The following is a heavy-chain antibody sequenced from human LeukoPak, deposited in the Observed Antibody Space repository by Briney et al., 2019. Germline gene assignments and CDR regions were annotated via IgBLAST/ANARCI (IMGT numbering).Heavy chain of an antibody. V-gene: IGHV1-18*01. CDR3: ARVRGYYDSSGYSHFDY. Sequence: GESLKISCKGSGYTFTSYGISWVRQAPGQGLEWMGWISAYNGNTNYAQKLQGRVTMTTDTSTSTAYMELRSLRSDDTAVYYCARVRGYYDSSGYSHFDYWGQGTLVTVSS. CDR2: ISAYNGNT. CDR1: GYTFTSYG. D-gene: IGHD3-22*01. J-gene: IGHJ4*02.